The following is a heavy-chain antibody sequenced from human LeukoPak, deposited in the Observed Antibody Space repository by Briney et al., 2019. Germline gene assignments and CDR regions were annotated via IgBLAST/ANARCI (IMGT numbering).Heavy chain of an antibody. CDR3: ARDPGLQTHYFDY. J-gene: IGHJ4*02. Sequence: SETLSLTCTVSGGSVTTYYWSWIRQSAGKGLEWIGRIYGSGSTNYSPSLKSRVTMSLDTSKNQFSLKLSSVTAADTAVYYCARDPGLQTHYFDYWGQGTLVTVSS. D-gene: IGHD4-11*01. CDR2: IYGSGST. CDR1: GGSVTTYY. V-gene: IGHV4-4*07.